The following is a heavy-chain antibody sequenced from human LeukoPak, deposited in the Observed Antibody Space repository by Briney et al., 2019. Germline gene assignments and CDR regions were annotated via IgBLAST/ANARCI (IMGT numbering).Heavy chain of an antibody. CDR3: ARTTYYYDSSGYLRY. J-gene: IGHJ4*02. D-gene: IGHD3-22*01. CDR2: INPNSGGT. V-gene: IGHV1-2*02. CDR1: GYTFTGYY. Sequence: GASVKVSCKASGYTFTGYYMHWVRQAPGQGREWMGWINPNSGGTNYAQKFQGRVTMTRDTSISTAYMELSRLRSDDTAVYYCARTTYYYDSSGYLRYWGQGTLVTVSS.